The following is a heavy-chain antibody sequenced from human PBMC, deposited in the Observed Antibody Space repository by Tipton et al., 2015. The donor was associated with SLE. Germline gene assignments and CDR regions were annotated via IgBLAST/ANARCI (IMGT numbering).Heavy chain of an antibody. D-gene: IGHD5-12*01. Sequence: TLSLTCTVSDGSIRASYYWSWIRQPAEKGLEWIGRIYSSGSIDYNPSLKSRVTMSVDTSKKQLSMKMTSVTVADTAVYFCARSAYDSLEPWGQGTLVTVSS. V-gene: IGHV4-4*07. CDR3: ARSAYDSLEP. CDR1: DGSIRASYY. CDR2: IYSSGSI. J-gene: IGHJ5*02.